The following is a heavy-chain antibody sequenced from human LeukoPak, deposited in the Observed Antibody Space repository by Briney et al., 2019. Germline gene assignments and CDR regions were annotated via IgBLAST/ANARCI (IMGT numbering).Heavy chain of an antibody. CDR1: GYTFNSYD. CDR2: MNPNSGDT. D-gene: IGHD3-9*01. CDR3: AREVAWYDILTGLDY. Sequence: GASVKVSCKASGYTFNSYDINWVRQATGQGLEWMGWMNPNSGDTGYVQKLQGRVTMTTDTSTSTAYMELRSLRSDDTAVYYCAREVAWYDILTGLDYWGQGTLVTVSS. V-gene: IGHV1-8*01. J-gene: IGHJ4*02.